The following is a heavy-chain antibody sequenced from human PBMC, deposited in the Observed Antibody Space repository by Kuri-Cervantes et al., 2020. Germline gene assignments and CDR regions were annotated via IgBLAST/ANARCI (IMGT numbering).Heavy chain of an antibody. CDR3: ARGGGVSHYYDSSGYHTEYYFDY. CDR2: IYYSGST. V-gene: IGHV4-39*01. J-gene: IGHJ4*02. D-gene: IGHD3-22*01. Sequence: ESLKISCTVSGGSISSSSYYWGWIRQPPGKGLEWIGSIYYSGSTYYNLSLKSRVTISVDTSKNQFSLKLNSVTAADTAVYYCARGGGVSHYYDSSGYHTEYYFDYWGQGTLVTVSS. CDR1: GGSISSSSYY.